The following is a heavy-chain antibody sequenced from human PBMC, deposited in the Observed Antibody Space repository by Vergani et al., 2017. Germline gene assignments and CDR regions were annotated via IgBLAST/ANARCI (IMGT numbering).Heavy chain of an antibody. CDR3: AKANPRNSGYDYLYNDHAMDV. CDR1: GFTFNHYA. D-gene: IGHD5-12*01. V-gene: IGHV3-23*04. Sequence: VQLVESGGGVVQPGRSLRLSCAASGFTFNHYAMNWVRQAPGKGLEWVSGISGSGGSTYYAGSVKGRFTISRDRSKNTLYLQMNSLSAGDTAVYYCAKANPRNSGYDYLYNDHAMDVWGQGTTVTVSS. J-gene: IGHJ6*02. CDR2: ISGSGGST.